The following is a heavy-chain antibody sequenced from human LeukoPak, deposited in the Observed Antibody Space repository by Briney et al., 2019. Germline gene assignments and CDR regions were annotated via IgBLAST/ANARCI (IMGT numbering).Heavy chain of an antibody. CDR1: GFTFSSYA. CDR3: VREVVGAIYFDY. CDR2: IYSGGST. D-gene: IGHD1-26*01. J-gene: IGHJ4*02. Sequence: GGSLRLSCAASGFTFSSYAMSWVRQAPGKGLEWVSVIYSGGSTYYADSVKGRFTISRDNSKNTLYLQTNSLRVEDTAVYYCVREVVGAIYFDYWGQGALVTASS. V-gene: IGHV3-66*02.